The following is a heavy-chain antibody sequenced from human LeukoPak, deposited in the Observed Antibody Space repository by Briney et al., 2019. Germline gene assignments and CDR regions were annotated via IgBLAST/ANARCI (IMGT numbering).Heavy chain of an antibody. V-gene: IGHV4-31*03. CDR1: GGSISSGGYY. CDR3: ARGSYYVLKQQLVLTSFDY. D-gene: IGHD6-13*01. J-gene: IGHJ4*02. CDR2: IYYSGST. Sequence: SETLSLTFTVSGGSISSGGYYWSWIRPHPGKGLEWIGYIYYSGSTYYNPSLKSRVTISVDTSKNQFSLKLSSVTAADTAVYYCARGSYYVLKQQLVLTSFDYWGQGTLVTVSS.